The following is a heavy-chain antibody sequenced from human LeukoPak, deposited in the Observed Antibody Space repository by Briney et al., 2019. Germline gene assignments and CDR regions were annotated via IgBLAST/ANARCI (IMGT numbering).Heavy chain of an antibody. CDR2: IKQDGSER. V-gene: IGHV3-7*01. CDR1: GLSFRDCW. CDR3: ARDRRLHYYDSSGPLGYDYHSLDV. J-gene: IGHJ6*02. Sequence: PGGSLRLSCVVSGLSFRDCWMTWVRQAPGQGLEWVASIKQDGSERYYVNSVKGRFTISRDNAKSSAFLQMNSLRDDDTAVYYCARDRRLHYYDSSGPLGYDYHSLDVWGQGTTVIVSS. D-gene: IGHD3-22*01.